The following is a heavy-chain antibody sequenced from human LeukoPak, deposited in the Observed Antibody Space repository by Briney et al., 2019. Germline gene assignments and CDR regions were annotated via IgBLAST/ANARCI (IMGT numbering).Heavy chain of an antibody. CDR1: GFTFGDHA. Sequence: GGSLRLSCTASGFTFGDHAMTWVRQAPGKGLEWVSSLSGSGGATYSADSVKGRFTISRDRSKNTLFLQMNSLRDEDTAVYYCAKGSPSGFDYWGQGTLVTVST. V-gene: IGHV3-23*01. CDR3: AKGSPSGFDY. D-gene: IGHD6-25*01. J-gene: IGHJ4*02. CDR2: LSGSGGAT.